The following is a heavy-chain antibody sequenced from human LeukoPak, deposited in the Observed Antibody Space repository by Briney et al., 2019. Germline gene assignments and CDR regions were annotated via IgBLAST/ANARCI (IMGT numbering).Heavy chain of an antibody. CDR2: ISYSGRT. J-gene: IGHJ4*02. V-gene: IGHV4-59*01. CDR1: GGSMNSYY. Sequence: SETLSLTSTVSGGSMNSYYWSWIRQPPGKGLEWIGYISYSGRTSYNPSLKSRVTISVDTSKNHFSLKLSSVTAADTAVYYCARVTGTIFDYWGQGTLVTVSS. D-gene: IGHD1-7*01. CDR3: ARVTGTIFDY.